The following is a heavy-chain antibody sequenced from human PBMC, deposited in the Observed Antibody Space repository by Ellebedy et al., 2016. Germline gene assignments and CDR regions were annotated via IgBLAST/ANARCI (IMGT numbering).Heavy chain of an antibody. D-gene: IGHD3-16*01. J-gene: IGHJ4*02. CDR2: ISYDSSII. V-gene: IGHV3-30-3*01. CDR1: GFPFKNYA. CDR3: ARDRDFGSTVGYLDS. Sequence: GESLKISXAASGFPFKNYAMHWVRQAPGQGLDWLSLISYDSSIIRYGESVRGRFTISRDNSMNTLYLQLNSLRPDDTAVYYCARDRDFGSTVGYLDSWGQGTPVTVSS.